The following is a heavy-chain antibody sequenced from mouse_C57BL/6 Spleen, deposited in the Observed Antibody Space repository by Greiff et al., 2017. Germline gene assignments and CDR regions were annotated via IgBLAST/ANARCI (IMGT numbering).Heavy chain of an antibody. V-gene: IGHV1-61*01. CDR1: GYTFTSYW. CDR3: ARGGYDYWYFDV. J-gene: IGHJ1*03. Sequence: QVQLQQPGAELVRPGSSVKLSCKASGYTFTSYWMDWVKQRPGQGLEWIGNIYPSDSETHYNQKFKDKATLTVDKSSSTAYMQRSSLTSEDSAVYYCARGGYDYWYFDVWGTGTTVTVSS. D-gene: IGHD2-2*01. CDR2: IYPSDSET.